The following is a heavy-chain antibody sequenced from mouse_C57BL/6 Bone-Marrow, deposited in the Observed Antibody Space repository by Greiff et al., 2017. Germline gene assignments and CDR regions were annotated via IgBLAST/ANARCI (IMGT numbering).Heavy chain of an antibody. Sequence: VQLKQSGPVLVKPGASVKMSCKASGYTFTDYYMNWVKQSHGKSLEWIGVINPYNGGTSYNQKFKGKATLTVDKSSSTADMERNSLTSEDSAVYYCANPGTWYFDVWGTGTTVTVSS. V-gene: IGHV1-19*01. CDR3: ANPGTWYFDV. CDR2: INPYNGGT. J-gene: IGHJ1*03. CDR1: GYTFTDYY. D-gene: IGHD4-1*01.